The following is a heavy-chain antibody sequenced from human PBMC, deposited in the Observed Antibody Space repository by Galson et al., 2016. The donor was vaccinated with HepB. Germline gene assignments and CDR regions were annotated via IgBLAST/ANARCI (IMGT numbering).Heavy chain of an antibody. V-gene: IGHV1-2*04. CDR2: INANSGGT. CDR1: GYTFTGYY. J-gene: IGHJ5*02. D-gene: IGHD2-15*01. CDR3: ARDAGVGDCSGGSCYGWFDP. Sequence: SVKVSCKASGYTFTGYYMHWVRQAPGQGLEWMGWINANSGGTKYAQKFQGWVTMTRDTSISTAYMELSRLRSDDTAVYYCARDAGVGDCSGGSCYGWFDPWGQGTLVTVSS.